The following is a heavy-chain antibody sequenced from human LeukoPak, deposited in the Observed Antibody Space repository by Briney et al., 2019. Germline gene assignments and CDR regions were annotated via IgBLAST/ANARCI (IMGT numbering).Heavy chain of an antibody. CDR3: ARVPYGGSASLFDY. J-gene: IGHJ4*02. CDR1: GGSISGYY. Sequence: SETLSLTCTVSGGSISGYYWSWLRQPPGKGLEWIGYIYSSGGTNYNPSLKSRVTISVDTSKNQFSLKLSSVTAADTAYYYCARVPYGGSASLFDYWGQGTLVTVSS. D-gene: IGHD6-6*01. CDR2: IYSSGGT. V-gene: IGHV4-59*01.